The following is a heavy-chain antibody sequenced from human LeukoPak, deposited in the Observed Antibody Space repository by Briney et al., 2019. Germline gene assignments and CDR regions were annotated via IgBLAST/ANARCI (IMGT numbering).Heavy chain of an antibody. D-gene: IGHD2-2*01. Sequence: GGSLRLSCAASGFTFSGSAMHWVRQASGKGLEWVGRIRSKANSYATAYAASVKGRFTISRDDSKNTAYLQMNSLKTEDTAVYYCTRLSVPAAMVSSAYMDVRGKGTTVTVSS. CDR1: GFTFSGSA. CDR3: TRLSVPAAMVSSAYMDV. J-gene: IGHJ6*03. CDR2: IRSKANSYAT. V-gene: IGHV3-73*01.